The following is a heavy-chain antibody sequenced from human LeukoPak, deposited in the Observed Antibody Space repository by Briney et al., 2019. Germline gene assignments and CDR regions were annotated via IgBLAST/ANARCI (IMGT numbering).Heavy chain of an antibody. J-gene: IGHJ6*03. Sequence: SESLSLTCAVYGGSFSGYYWSWIRQPPGKGLEWIGEINHSGSTNYNPSLKSRVTISVDTSKNQFSLKLSSVTAADTAVYYCARGGHSAQNRYYMDVWGKGTTVTVSS. D-gene: IGHD2/OR15-2a*01. CDR2: INHSGST. CDR1: GGSFSGYY. V-gene: IGHV4-34*01. CDR3: ARGGHSAQNRYYMDV.